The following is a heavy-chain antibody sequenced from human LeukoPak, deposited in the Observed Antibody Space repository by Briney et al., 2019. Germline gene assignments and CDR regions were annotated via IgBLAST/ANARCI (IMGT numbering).Heavy chain of an antibody. D-gene: IGHD3-22*01. CDR2: ISSSSSTI. CDR1: GFTFSSYS. Sequence: GGSLRLSCAASGFTFSSYSMNWVRQAPGKGLEWVSYISSSSSTIYYADSVKGRFTISRDNAKNSLYLQMNSLRAEDTAVYYCAGNYYDSSGYPHDWGQGTLVTVSS. CDR3: AGNYYDSSGYPHD. J-gene: IGHJ4*02. V-gene: IGHV3-48*04.